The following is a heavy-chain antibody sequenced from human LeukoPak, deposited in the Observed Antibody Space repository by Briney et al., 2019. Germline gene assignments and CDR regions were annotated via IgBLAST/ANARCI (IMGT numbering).Heavy chain of an antibody. CDR1: GYTVTNFD. CDR2: INPNSGGT. CDR3: ARDQRAFDY. Sequence: GASVKVSCKASGYTVTNFDINWVRQAPGQGLEWMGWINPNSGGTNYAQKFQGRVTMTRDTSISTAYMELSRLRSDDTAVYYCARDQRAFDYWGQGTLVTVSS. V-gene: IGHV1-2*02. J-gene: IGHJ4*02.